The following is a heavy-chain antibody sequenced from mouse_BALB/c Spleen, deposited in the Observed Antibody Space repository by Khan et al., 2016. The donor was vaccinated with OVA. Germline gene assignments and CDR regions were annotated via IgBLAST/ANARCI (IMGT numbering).Heavy chain of an antibody. CDR1: GYAFSNYL. CDR3: ARSGDGYFDY. CDR2: IYPGDGNT. D-gene: IGHD1-2*01. V-gene: IGHV1-80*01. J-gene: IGHJ3*01. Sequence: QVRLQQSGAELVRPGSSVKISCKASGYAFSNYLMNWVKQGPGQGLEWIGQIYPGDGNTNYNGKFKDKATLTADNSSTTAYMQLSSLTSEDTAVYFCARSGDGYFDYWGQGTLVTVSA.